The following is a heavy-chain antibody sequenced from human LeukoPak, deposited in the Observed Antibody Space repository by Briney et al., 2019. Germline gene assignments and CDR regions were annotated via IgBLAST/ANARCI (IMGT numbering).Heavy chain of an antibody. CDR3: ARQSTEGSFDI. CDR1: GGSSSGYY. V-gene: IGHV4-34*01. J-gene: IGHJ3*02. Sequence: SETLSLTCAVYGGSSSGYYWSWIRQPPGKGLEWIGEINHSGSTNYNPSLKSRVTMSVDTSKNQFSLKLSSVTAADTAVYYCARQSTEGSFDIWGQGTMVTVSS. CDR2: INHSGST. D-gene: IGHD1-14*01.